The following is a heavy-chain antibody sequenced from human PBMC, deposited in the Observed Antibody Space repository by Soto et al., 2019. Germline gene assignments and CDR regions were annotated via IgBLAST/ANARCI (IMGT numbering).Heavy chain of an antibody. CDR2: ISAYSGNT. Sequence: ASVKVSFKASGYTFTSYGISWVRQAPGQGLEWMGWISAYSGNTNYAQKLQGRVTMTTDTSTSTAYMELRSLRSDDTAVYYCARDRARHYYDSSGYSPLVYWGQGTLVTVSS. CDR3: ARDRARHYYDSSGYSPLVY. CDR1: GYTFTSYG. D-gene: IGHD3-22*01. J-gene: IGHJ4*02. V-gene: IGHV1-18*01.